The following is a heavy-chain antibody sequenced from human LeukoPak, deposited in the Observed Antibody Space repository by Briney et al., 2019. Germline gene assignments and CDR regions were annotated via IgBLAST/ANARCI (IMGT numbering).Heavy chain of an antibody. V-gene: IGHV1-2*02. CDR2: INPNSGGT. J-gene: IGHJ6*02. D-gene: IGHD6-19*01. Sequence: ASVKVSCKASGYTFTGYYMHWVRQAPGQGLEWMGWINPNSGGTNYAQKFQGRVTMTRDTSISTAYMELSRLRSDDTAVYYCARDLVAGPLNYYYYYGMGVWGQGTTVTVSS. CDR3: ARDLVAGPLNYYYYYGMGV. CDR1: GYTFTGYY.